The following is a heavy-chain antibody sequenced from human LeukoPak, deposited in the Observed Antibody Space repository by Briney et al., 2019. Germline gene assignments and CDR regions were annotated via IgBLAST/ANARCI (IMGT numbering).Heavy chain of an antibody. CDR3: AKYWDPRVRTFDI. Sequence: GGSLRLSCAASGFTFSSYAMNWVRQAPGKGLEWVSTISGSGGSTYYAESVKGRFTISRDNSKNTLYLQMNSLRVEDTAIYYCAKYWDPRVRTFDIWGQGTVVTVSS. CDR1: GFTFSSYA. CDR2: ISGSGGST. V-gene: IGHV3-23*01. J-gene: IGHJ3*02. D-gene: IGHD1-1*01.